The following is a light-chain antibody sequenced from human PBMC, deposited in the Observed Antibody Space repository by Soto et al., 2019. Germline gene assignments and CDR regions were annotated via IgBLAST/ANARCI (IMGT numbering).Light chain of an antibody. CDR3: APLTTTSFV. Sequence: QSVLTQPASVSGSPGQSITISCTGTSSDVGAYNFVSWYQHHPDKAPKLMISEVSNRPSGVSDRFSGPKSGNTASLTISGLQAEDEADYYCAPLTTTSFVFGTGTKVTVL. CDR1: SSDVGAYNF. V-gene: IGLV2-14*01. CDR2: EVS. J-gene: IGLJ1*01.